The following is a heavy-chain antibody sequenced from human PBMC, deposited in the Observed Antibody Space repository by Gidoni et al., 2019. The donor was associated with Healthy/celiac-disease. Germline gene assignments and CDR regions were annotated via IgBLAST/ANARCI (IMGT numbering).Heavy chain of an antibody. CDR2: IYHSGST. J-gene: IGHJ4*02. CDR1: GYSISSGYY. Sequence: QVQLQESGPGLVKPSETLSLTCTVSGYSISSGYYWGWIRQPPGKGLEWIGSIYHSGSTYYNPSLKSRVTISVDTSKNQFSLKLSSVTAADTAVYYCARRFEYSGSFMFDYWGQGTLVTVSS. D-gene: IGHD1-26*01. V-gene: IGHV4-38-2*02. CDR3: ARRFEYSGSFMFDY.